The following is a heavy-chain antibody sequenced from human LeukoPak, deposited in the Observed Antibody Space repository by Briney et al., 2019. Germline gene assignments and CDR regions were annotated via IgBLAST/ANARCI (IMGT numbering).Heavy chain of an antibody. CDR1: GGSFSGYY. CDR2: INHSGST. V-gene: IGHV4-34*01. Sequence: SETLSLTCAVYGGSFSGYYWSWIRQPPGKGLEWIGEINHSGSTNYNPSLKNRVTISVDTSKNQFSLKLSSVTAADTAVYYCARHKYSSGWPPEGAFDIWGQGTMVTVSS. CDR3: ARHKYSSGWPPEGAFDI. D-gene: IGHD6-19*01. J-gene: IGHJ3*02.